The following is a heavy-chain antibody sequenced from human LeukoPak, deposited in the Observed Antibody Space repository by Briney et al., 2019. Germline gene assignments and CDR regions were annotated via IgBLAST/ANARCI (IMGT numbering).Heavy chain of an antibody. V-gene: IGHV1-18*01. CDR3: ARGVIGDNWNYRLIDHWFDP. Sequence: GASVKVSCKASGYTFTSYGISWVRQAPGQGLEWMGWISAYNGNTNYAQKLQGRVTMTTDTSTSTAYMELSSLRSEDTAVYYCARGVIGDNWNYRLIDHWFDPWGQGTLVTVSS. J-gene: IGHJ5*02. CDR1: GYTFTSYG. D-gene: IGHD1-7*01. CDR2: ISAYNGNT.